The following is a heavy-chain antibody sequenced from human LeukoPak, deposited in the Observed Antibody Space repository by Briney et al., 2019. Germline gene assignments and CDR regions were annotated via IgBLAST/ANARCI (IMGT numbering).Heavy chain of an antibody. D-gene: IGHD3-22*01. CDR1: GYYFTSYW. CDR2: IYPGDSDA. CDR3: ARRGYDSSAPPDY. Sequence: PGESLKISCKGSGYYFTSYWIGWVRQMPGKGLEWMGIIYPGDSDARYSPSFQGQVTISADKSISTAYLQWSSLKASDTAMYYCARRGYDSSAPPDYWGQGTLVIVSS. J-gene: IGHJ4*02. V-gene: IGHV5-51*01.